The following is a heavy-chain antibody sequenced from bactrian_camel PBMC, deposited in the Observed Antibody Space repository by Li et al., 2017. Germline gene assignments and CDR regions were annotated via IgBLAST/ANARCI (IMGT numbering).Heavy chain of an antibody. CDR3: AADSDPSYSGGCQADFGY. CDR1: GYTDSSYC. V-gene: IGHV3S26*01. J-gene: IGHJ6*01. D-gene: IGHD2*01. Sequence: HVQLVESGGGSVQAGETLRLSCAASGYTDSSYCMGWFRQAPGKEREGVAVIDSDGSTSYADSVKGRFTISQDNAKNTLYLRMNSLKPEDTAMYYCAADSDPSYSGGCQADFGYWGQGTQVTVS. CDR2: IDSDGST.